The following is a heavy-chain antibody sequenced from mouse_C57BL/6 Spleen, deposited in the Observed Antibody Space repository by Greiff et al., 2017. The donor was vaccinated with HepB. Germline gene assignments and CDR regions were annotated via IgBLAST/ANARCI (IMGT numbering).Heavy chain of an antibody. J-gene: IGHJ1*03. CDR3: ARGGTGTRWYFDV. CDR1: GYTFTSYG. V-gene: IGHV1-81*01. D-gene: IGHD4-1*01. CDR2: IYPRSGNT. Sequence: QVQLQQSGAELARPGASVKLSCKASGYTFTSYGISWVKQRTGQGLEWIGEIYPRSGNTYYNEKFKGKATLTADKSSSTAYMELRSLTSEDSAVYFCARGGTGTRWYFDVWGTGTTVTVSS.